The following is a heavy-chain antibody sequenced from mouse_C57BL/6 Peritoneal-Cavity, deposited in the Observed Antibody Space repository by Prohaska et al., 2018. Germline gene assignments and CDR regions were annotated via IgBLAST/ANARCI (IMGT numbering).Heavy chain of an antibody. CDR2: IDPSDSYT. J-gene: IGHJ3*01. D-gene: IGHD3-2*02. Sequence: QVQLQQPGAALVKPGASVKLSCKASGYTFTSYWMQWVKQRPGQGLEWIGEIDPSDSYTNYNQKFKGKATLTVDTSSRPAYMQLSSLTSEDSAVEYCARGRAQATWAYWDQGTRVTVSA. V-gene: IGHV1-50*01. CDR3: ARGRAQATWAY. CDR1: GYTFTSYW.